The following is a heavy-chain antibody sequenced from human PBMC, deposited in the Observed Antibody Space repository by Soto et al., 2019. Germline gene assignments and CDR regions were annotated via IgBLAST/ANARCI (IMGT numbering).Heavy chain of an antibody. V-gene: IGHV3-23*01. Sequence: GGSLRLSCAASGFTFSSYAMSWVRQAPGKGLEWVSAISGRGGSTYYADSVKGRFTISRDNSKNTLFLQMNSLRAEDTAVYYCAKAYSWIQLWKDLYYFDYWGQGTLVTVSS. J-gene: IGHJ4*02. CDR1: GFTFSSYA. CDR2: ISGRGGST. CDR3: AKAYSWIQLWKDLYYFDY. D-gene: IGHD5-18*01.